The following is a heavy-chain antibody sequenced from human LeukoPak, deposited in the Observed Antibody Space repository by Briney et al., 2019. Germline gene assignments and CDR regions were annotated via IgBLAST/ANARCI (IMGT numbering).Heavy chain of an antibody. J-gene: IGHJ6*04. V-gene: IGHV3-53*01. Sequence: GGSLRLSCAASGFTVSSNYMSWVRQAPGKGLEWVSVIYSGGSTYYADSVKGRFTISRDNSKNMLYLQMNSLRAEDTAVYYCARKGGYYYYGMDVWGKGTTVTVSS. CDR3: ARKGGYYYYGMDV. D-gene: IGHD2-15*01. CDR1: GFTVSSNY. CDR2: IYSGGST.